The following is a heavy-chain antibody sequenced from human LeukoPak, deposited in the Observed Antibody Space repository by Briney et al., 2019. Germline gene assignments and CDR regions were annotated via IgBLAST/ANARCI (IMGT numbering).Heavy chain of an antibody. CDR1: GDSISSYY. CDR3: ARQSAYYYGSGSYYNTGRSDY. J-gene: IGHJ4*02. D-gene: IGHD3-10*01. Sequence: SETLSLTCTVSGDSISSYYWSWIRQPPGKGLEWIGYIYYSGSTNYNPSLKSRVTISVDTSKNQFSLKLSSVTAADTAVYYCARQSAYYYGSGSYYNTGRSDYWGQGTLVTVSS. V-gene: IGHV4-59*08. CDR2: IYYSGST.